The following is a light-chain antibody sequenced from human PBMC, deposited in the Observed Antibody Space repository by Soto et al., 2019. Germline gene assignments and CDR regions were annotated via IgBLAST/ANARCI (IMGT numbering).Light chain of an antibody. Sequence: QSVLIQPASVSGSPGQWLTISCTGTSSDVGHYNYVSWYQQHPGKAPKLIIYEVGNRPSGVSTRFSASKSGNTASLTISGLQAGDEADYYCSSYTLNNTLVFGGGTKLTVL. CDR2: EVG. CDR3: SSYTLNNTLV. CDR1: SSDVGHYNY. J-gene: IGLJ2*01. V-gene: IGLV2-14*01.